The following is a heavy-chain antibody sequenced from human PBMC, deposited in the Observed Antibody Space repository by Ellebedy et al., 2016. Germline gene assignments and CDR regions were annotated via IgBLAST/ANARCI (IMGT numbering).Heavy chain of an antibody. CDR3: AKIWFGELDHDY. J-gene: IGHJ4*02. CDR2: ISAYNGNT. CDR1: GYTFTTYG. V-gene: IGHV1-18*01. D-gene: IGHD3-10*01. Sequence: ASVKVSCKASGYTFTTYGIGWVRQAPGQGLEWMGWISAYNGNTNYAQKLQGRVTMTTDTSTSTAYMEVRSLRSEDTAVYYCAKIWFGELDHDYWGQGTLVTVSS.